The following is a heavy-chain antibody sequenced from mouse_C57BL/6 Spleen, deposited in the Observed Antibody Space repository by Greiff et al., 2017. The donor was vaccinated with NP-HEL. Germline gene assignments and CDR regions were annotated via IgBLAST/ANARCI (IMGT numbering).Heavy chain of an antibody. Sequence: EVQLQQSGTVLARPGASVKMSCKTSGYTFTSYWMHWVKQRPGQGLEWIGAIYPGNSDTSYNQKFKGKAKLTAVTSASTAYMELSSLTNEDSAVYYCTRSVDYYGSSPYWYFDVWGTGTTVTVSS. CDR2: IYPGNSDT. CDR1: GYTFTSYW. D-gene: IGHD1-1*01. J-gene: IGHJ1*03. CDR3: TRSVDYYGSSPYWYFDV. V-gene: IGHV1-5*01.